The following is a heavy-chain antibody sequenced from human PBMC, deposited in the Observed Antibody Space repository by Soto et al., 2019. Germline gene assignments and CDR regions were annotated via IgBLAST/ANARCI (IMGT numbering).Heavy chain of an antibody. V-gene: IGHV4-59*01. CDR2: IYYSGST. Sequence: QVQLQESGPGLVKPTETLSLTCTVSGGSISSYYWSWIRQPPGKGLEWIGYIYYSGSTNYNPSLKRRFTLSIVRPQDPFSLRLSCWAAGDTAMYYCARVDGSGWGGGLGFYYFRMDVWGQGTTVTVSS. D-gene: IGHD6-19*01. CDR1: GGSISSYY. CDR3: ARVDGSGWGGGLGFYYFRMDV. J-gene: IGHJ6*02.